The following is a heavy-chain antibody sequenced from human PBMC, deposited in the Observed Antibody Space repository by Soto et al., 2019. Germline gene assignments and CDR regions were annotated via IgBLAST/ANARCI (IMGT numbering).Heavy chain of an antibody. D-gene: IGHD3-10*01. CDR3: ARGILWFGEGNWFDP. CDR1: GYTFTSYA. CDR2: INAGNGNT. Sequence: ASVKVSCKASGYTFTSYAMHWVRQAPGQRLEWMGWINAGNGNTKYSQKFQGRVTITRDKPASTGYMELSSLRSEDTAVYYCARGILWFGEGNWFDPWGQGTLVTVSS. V-gene: IGHV1-3*01. J-gene: IGHJ5*02.